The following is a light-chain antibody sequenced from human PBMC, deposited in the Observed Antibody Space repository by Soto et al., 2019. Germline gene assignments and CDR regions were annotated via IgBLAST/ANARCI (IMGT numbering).Light chain of an antibody. Sequence: QSVLTQPPSASGTPGQRVTISCSGSSSNIGSNTVNWYQQLPGTAPKLLIYSNNQRPSGVPDRFSGSKSGTSASLAISGLQSEDEAAYYCAAWDDSLNVVFGGGTQLTVL. CDR2: SNN. J-gene: IGLJ2*01. V-gene: IGLV1-44*01. CDR3: AAWDDSLNVV. CDR1: SSNIGSNT.